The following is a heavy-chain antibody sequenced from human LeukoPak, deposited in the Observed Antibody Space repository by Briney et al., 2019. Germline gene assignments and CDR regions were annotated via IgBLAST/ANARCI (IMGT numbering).Heavy chain of an antibody. CDR1: GFTFSSYG. J-gene: IGHJ3*02. V-gene: IGHV3-30*02. CDR2: IRYDGSNK. Sequence: PGGSLRLSCAASGFTFSSYGMRWVRQAPGEGLEWVAFIRYDGSNKYYADSVKGRFTISRDNSKNTLYLQMNSLRAEDTAVYYCAKNEVDAFDIGGQGKMVTVSS. CDR3: AKNEVDAFDI.